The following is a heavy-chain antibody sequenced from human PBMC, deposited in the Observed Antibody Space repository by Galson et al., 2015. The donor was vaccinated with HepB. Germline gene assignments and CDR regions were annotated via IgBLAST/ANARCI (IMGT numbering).Heavy chain of an antibody. V-gene: IGHV4-61*01. D-gene: IGHD5-12*01. CDR1: GGSVSSGSFY. Sequence: SETLSLTCTVSGGSVSSGSFYWLWIRQPPGKGLEWLGHVYFSGITKYNPSLKNRLTISLDTSRNHFSLSLSSVTAADTAMYYCAREEGEVSGFETSRYYFGMDVWGPGTRVTVAS. CDR3: AREEGEVSGFETSRYYFGMDV. CDR2: VYFSGIT. J-gene: IGHJ6*02.